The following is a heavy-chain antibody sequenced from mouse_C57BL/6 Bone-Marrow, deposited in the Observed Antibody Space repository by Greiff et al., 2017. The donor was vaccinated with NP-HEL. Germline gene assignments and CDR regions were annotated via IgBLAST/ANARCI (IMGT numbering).Heavy chain of an antibody. CDR3: ARQRYYGSSPFAY. CDR2: ISNGGGST. J-gene: IGHJ3*01. D-gene: IGHD1-1*01. V-gene: IGHV5-12*01. CDR1: GFTFSDYY. Sequence: EVKLMESGGGLVQPGGSLKLSCAASGFTFSDYYMYWVRQTPEKRLEWVAYISNGGGSTYYPDTVKGRFTISRDNAKNTLYLQMSRLKSEDTAMYYCARQRYYGSSPFAYWGQGTLVTVSA.